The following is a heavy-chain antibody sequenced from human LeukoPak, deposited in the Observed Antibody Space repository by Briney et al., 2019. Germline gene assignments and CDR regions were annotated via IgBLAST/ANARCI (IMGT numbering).Heavy chain of an antibody. J-gene: IGHJ4*02. CDR2: IKQDGSEK. V-gene: IGHV3-7*01. D-gene: IGHD3-22*01. Sequence: GGSLRLSCAASGFTFSSYGIHWVRQAPGKGLEWVANIKQDGSEKYYVDSVKGRFTISRDNAKNSLYLQMNSLRAEDTAVYYCASLGGDYYDSSGYYPPFDYWGQGTLVTVSS. CDR3: ASLGGDYYDSSGYYPPFDY. CDR1: GFTFSSYG.